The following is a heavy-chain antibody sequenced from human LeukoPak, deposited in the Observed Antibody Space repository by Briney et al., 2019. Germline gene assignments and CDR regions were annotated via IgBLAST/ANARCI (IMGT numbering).Heavy chain of an antibody. V-gene: IGHV1-69*05. D-gene: IGHD7-27*01. J-gene: IGHJ4*02. CDR1: GGTFSSYA. Sequence: ASVKVSCKASGGTFSSYAISWVRQAPGQGLEWMGRIIPIFGTANYAQKFQGRVTITTDESTSTAYLELSSLRSEDTAVYYCARGAGEGDFDYWGQGTLVTVSS. CDR2: IIPIFGTA. CDR3: ARGAGEGDFDY.